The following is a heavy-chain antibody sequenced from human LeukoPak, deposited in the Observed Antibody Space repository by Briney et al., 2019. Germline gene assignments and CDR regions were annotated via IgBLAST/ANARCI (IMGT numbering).Heavy chain of an antibody. CDR1: GGSISSYY. CDR3: ARSSWYSGFDY. D-gene: IGHD6-13*01. J-gene: IGHJ4*02. CDR2: IYYSGST. Sequence: SETLSLTRTVSGGSISSYYWRWIRQPPGKELEWIGYIYYSGSTNYNPSLKSRVTISVDTSKNQFSLKLSSVTAADTAVYYCARSSWYSGFDYWGQGTLVTVSS. V-gene: IGHV4-59*01.